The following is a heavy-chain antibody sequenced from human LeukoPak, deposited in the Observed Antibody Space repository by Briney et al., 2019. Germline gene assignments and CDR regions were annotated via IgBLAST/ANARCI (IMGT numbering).Heavy chain of an antibody. D-gene: IGHD2-2*01. CDR2: ISYDGSNK. V-gene: IGHV3-30-3*01. CDR1: GFTFSSHA. J-gene: IGHJ4*02. CDR3: ARDCGSSSCDQPFDY. Sequence: PGGSLRLSWAASGFTFSSHAMHWVRQAPGKGLEWGTLISYDGSNKYYADSVKGRFTISRDNSKNTVYLQMSSLRAEDTDVYYCARDCGSSSCDQPFDYWGQGTLVTVSS.